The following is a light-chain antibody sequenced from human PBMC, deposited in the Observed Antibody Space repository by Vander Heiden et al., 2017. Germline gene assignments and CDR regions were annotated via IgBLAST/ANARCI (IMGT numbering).Light chain of an antibody. CDR1: QSVAHNF. Sequence: EIVLTQSPDTLSLSPGERATLSCRTSQSVAHNFIAWYQQKPAQPPRLLIFGVSTRATGIPDRFSGSGSGTDFTLTISRLEPEDFAMYYCQRYDISLMYDFGQGTRLEI. J-gene: IGKJ2*01. V-gene: IGKV3-20*01. CDR2: GVS. CDR3: QRYDISLMYD.